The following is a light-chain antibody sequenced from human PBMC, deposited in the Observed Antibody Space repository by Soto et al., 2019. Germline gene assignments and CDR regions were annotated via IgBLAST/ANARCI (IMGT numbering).Light chain of an antibody. CDR2: DAS. Sequence: DIQLTQSPSSLPASVGDRVTITCQASQDISNYLNWYQQKPGKAPELLINDASNLEMGVPSRFSGVGSGTEFTLTISNLQPDDFATYFCQQYNNYPRTFGQGTKVEIK. CDR3: QQYNNYPRT. V-gene: IGKV1-33*01. J-gene: IGKJ1*01. CDR1: QDISNY.